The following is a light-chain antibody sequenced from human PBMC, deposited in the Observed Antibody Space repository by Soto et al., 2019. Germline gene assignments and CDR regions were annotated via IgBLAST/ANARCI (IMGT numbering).Light chain of an antibody. CDR1: SSDVGSYDL. CDR3: CSYAGSSTEV. Sequence: QSALTQPASVSGSPGQSITISCTGTSSDVGSYDLVSWYQHRPGKAPKLMIYEVSKRPSGVSNRFSGSKSGNTASLTISGLQAEDEADYYCCSYAGSSTEVFGGGTKLTVL. J-gene: IGLJ3*02. V-gene: IGLV2-23*02. CDR2: EVS.